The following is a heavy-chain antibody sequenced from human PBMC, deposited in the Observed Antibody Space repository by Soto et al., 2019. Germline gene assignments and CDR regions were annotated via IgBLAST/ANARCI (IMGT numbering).Heavy chain of an antibody. V-gene: IGHV1-69*01. CDR1: GGTFSSYA. D-gene: IGHD4-4*01. Sequence: QVQLVQSGAEVQKPGSSVKVSCKASGGTFSSYAISWVRQAPGQGLEWMGGIITTFGKANYAQKFQGRVTLTADESTSTAYMEVSSLKSEDTAGYDCAREGGGQLQTIDYWGQGTLVTVSS. J-gene: IGHJ4*02. CDR2: IITTFGKA. CDR3: AREGGGQLQTIDY.